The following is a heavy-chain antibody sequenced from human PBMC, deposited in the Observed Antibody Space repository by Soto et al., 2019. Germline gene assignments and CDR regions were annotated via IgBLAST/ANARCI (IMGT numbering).Heavy chain of an antibody. CDR3: ARGSAFIGLDY. Sequence: EVQLVESGGGLVKPGGSLRLSCAVSGFIFSRYSMNWVRQAPGKGLEWVSSIGTSGSYIYDTDSVKGRFTISRDNTKDSLYLQMNSLIAEDTAIYYCARGSAFIGLDYWGQGTPVTVSS. CDR2: IGTSGSYI. CDR1: GFIFSRYS. D-gene: IGHD1-26*01. J-gene: IGHJ4*02. V-gene: IGHV3-21*01.